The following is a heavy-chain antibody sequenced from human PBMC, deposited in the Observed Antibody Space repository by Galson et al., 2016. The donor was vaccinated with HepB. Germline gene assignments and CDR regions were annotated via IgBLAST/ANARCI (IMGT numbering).Heavy chain of an antibody. V-gene: IGHV3-48*01. J-gene: IGHJ4*02. CDR1: GFTLGDYS. CDR3: AREGQSSRGWSTFDN. Sequence: SLRLSCAASGFTLGDYSMNWVRQAPGKGLEWISFISPSSSTKFYADSVKGRFTISRDKAKSSLFLQMNSLRSEDTAVYYCAREGQSSRGWSTFDNWGQGILVTVSS. D-gene: IGHD6-19*01. CDR2: ISPSSSTK.